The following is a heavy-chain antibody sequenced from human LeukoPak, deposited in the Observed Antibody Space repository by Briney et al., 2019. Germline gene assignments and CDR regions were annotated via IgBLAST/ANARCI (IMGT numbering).Heavy chain of an antibody. CDR1: GYTFTSYY. J-gene: IGHJ6*04. CDR3: ARDPDCSSTSCYEDYYYGMDV. Sequence: ASVKVSFKASGYTFTSYYMHWVRQAPGQGLEWMGIINPSGGSTSYAQKFQGRVTMTRDTSTSTVYMELSGLRSEDTAVYYCARDPDCSSTSCYEDYYYGMDVWGKGTTVTVSS. CDR2: INPSGGST. V-gene: IGHV1-46*01. D-gene: IGHD2-2*01.